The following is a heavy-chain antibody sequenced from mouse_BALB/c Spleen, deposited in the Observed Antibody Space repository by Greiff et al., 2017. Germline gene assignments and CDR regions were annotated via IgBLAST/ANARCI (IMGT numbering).Heavy chain of an antibody. CDR3: ARLSYYAMDY. CDR2: ISYSGST. J-gene: IGHJ4*01. V-gene: IGHV3-2*02. Sequence: VQLKESGPGLVKPSQSLSLTCTVTGYSITSDYAWNWIRQFPGNKLEWMGYISYSGSTSYNPSLKSRISITRDTSKNQFFLQLNSVTTEDTATYYCARLSYYAMDYWGQGTSVTVSS. CDR1: GYSITSDYA.